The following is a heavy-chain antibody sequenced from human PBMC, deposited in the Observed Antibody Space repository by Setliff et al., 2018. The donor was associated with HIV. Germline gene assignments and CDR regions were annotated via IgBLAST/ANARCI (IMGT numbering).Heavy chain of an antibody. Sequence: PSETLSLTCAVFGGSIRSDYWSWIRQPPGKTMEWIGYIYYTGSTTYNASLKSRVTISIASSKKQFSLELRSATTADTAVYYCARGPRGSPAHWSQGTLVTVSS. J-gene: IGHJ4*02. D-gene: IGHD3-16*01. CDR1: GGSIRSDY. CDR3: ARGPRGSPAH. V-gene: IGHV4-59*01. CDR2: IYYTGST.